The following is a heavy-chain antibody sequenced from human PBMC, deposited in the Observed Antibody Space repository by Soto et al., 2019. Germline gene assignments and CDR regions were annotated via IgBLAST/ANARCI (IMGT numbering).Heavy chain of an antibody. CDR3: ARLGANMVRGVPYYYGMDV. D-gene: IGHD3-10*01. CDR2: IYYSGST. Sequence: SSETLSLTCTVSGGSISSYYWSCIRQPPGKGLEWIGYIYYSGSTNYNPSLKSRVTISVDTSKNQFSLKLSSVTAADTAVYYCARLGANMVRGVPYYYGMDVWGQGTTVTVSS. V-gene: IGHV4-59*01. J-gene: IGHJ6*02. CDR1: GGSISSYY.